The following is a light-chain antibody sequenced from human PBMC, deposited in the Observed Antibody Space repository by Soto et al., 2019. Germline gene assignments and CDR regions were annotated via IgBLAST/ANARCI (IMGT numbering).Light chain of an antibody. V-gene: IGKV3-15*01. J-gene: IGKJ2*01. CDR1: QSVSSD. CDR2: GAS. Sequence: EIVMTQSPATLSVSPGERVTLSCRASQSVSSDLAWYQQKPGQAPRLLIYGASTRATGIPARVSGSGSGTEFTLAISSLQSEDFAVYYCQQYINWPPTFTFGQGTKLEIK. CDR3: QQYINWPPTFT.